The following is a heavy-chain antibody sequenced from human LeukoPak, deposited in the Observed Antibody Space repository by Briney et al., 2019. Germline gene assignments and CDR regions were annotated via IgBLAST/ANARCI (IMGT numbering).Heavy chain of an antibody. Sequence: GGSLRLSCAASGFTFSSYGMHWVRQAPGKGLEWVSYMSNSGSTIYYADSVKGRFTISRDNTKNSLYLQMNSLRAEDTAVYYCASVLWFGGIFFDYWGQGTLVTVSS. V-gene: IGHV3-48*04. CDR1: GFTFSSYG. CDR3: ASVLWFGGIFFDY. CDR2: MSNSGSTI. D-gene: IGHD3-10*01. J-gene: IGHJ4*02.